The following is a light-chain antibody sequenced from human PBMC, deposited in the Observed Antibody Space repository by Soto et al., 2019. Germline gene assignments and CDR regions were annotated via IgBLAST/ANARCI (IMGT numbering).Light chain of an antibody. CDR3: QQYGTSPRT. V-gene: IGKV3-20*01. CDR1: QSVSINY. J-gene: IGKJ1*01. CDR2: GAS. Sequence: EIVLTQSPGTLSLSPGETSTLSCRASQSVSINYLAWYQQKPGQAPRLIIYGASGRATGIPDRFSGSESGTDCTLTISRLEAEDAAVYYCQQYGTSPRTLGQGTKVDIK.